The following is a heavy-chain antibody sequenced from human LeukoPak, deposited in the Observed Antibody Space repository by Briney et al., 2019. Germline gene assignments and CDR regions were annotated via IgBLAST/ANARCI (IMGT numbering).Heavy chain of an antibody. CDR3: AKMAGYNSRFDY. V-gene: IGHV3-23*01. CDR2: IFGYGGST. Sequence: QPGGSLRLSCKASGFTFSNYAMNWVRQAPGKGLEWVSTIFGYGGSTYYADSVEGRFTISRDNSKNTLYLQLNSLTVEDTATYYCAKMAGYNSRFDYWGQGTLVTVAS. J-gene: IGHJ4*02. CDR1: GFTFSNYA. D-gene: IGHD6-13*01.